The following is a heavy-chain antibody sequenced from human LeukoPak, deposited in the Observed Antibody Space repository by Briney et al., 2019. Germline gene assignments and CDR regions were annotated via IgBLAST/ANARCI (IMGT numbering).Heavy chain of an antibody. D-gene: IGHD6-6*01. CDR3: ARGTPSIAANYYYYMDV. CDR2: TYYRSNCYN. V-gene: IGHV6-1*01. CDR1: GDSVSSNSAA. J-gene: IGHJ6*03. Sequence: SQTLSLTCAISGDSVSSNSAAWNWIRQSPSRGLEWLGRTYYRSNCYNDYAVSVKSRITMNPDTSKNQFSLQLNSVTPEDTAVYYCARGTPSIAANYYYYMDVWGKGTTVTVSS.